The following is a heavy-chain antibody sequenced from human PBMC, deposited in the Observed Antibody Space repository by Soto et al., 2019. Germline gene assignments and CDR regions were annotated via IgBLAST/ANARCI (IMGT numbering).Heavy chain of an antibody. V-gene: IGHV3-30-3*01. CDR3: ARGSITMVRGPPDY. CDR2: ISYDGSNK. D-gene: IGHD3-10*01. J-gene: IGHJ4*02. CDR1: GFTFSSYA. Sequence: LRLSCAASGFTFSSYAMHWVRQAPGKGLEWVAVISYDGSNKYYADSVKGRFTISRDNSKNTLYLQMNSLRAEDTAVYYCARGSITMVRGPPDYWGQGTLVTVSS.